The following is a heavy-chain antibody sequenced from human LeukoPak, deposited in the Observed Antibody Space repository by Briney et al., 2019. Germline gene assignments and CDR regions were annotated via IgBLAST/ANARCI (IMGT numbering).Heavy chain of an antibody. V-gene: IGHV3-21*01. Sequence: GGSLRLSCAASGFTFSSYSMNWVRQAPGKGLEWVSSTSSSSYIYYADSVKGRFTISRDNAKNSLYLQMNSLRAEDTAVYYCARAVIDYWGQGTLVTVSS. J-gene: IGHJ4*02. CDR2: TSSSSYI. CDR3: ARAVIDY. D-gene: IGHD4-23*01. CDR1: GFTFSSYS.